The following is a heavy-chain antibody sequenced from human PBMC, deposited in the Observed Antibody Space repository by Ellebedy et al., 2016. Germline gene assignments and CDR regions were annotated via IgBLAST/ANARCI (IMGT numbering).Heavy chain of an antibody. D-gene: IGHD4-23*01. CDR2: INAGNGNT. V-gene: IGHV1-3*01. CDR3: ARIRWSLLAYGMDV. CDR1: GYTFTSYA. J-gene: IGHJ6*02. Sequence: ASVKVSCKASGYTFTSYAMHWVRQAPGQRLEWMGWINAGNGNTKYSQKFQGRVTITRDTSASTAYMELSSLRSEDTAVYYCARIRWSLLAYGMDVWGQGTTVTVSS.